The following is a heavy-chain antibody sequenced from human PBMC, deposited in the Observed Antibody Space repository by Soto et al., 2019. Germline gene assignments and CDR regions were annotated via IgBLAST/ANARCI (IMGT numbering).Heavy chain of an antibody. D-gene: IGHD4-17*01. CDR1: GGSISSYY. CDR2: IYYSGST. Sequence: SETLSLTCTVSGGSISSYYWSWIRQPPGKGLEWIGYIYYSGSTNYNPSLKSRVTISVDTSKNQFSLKLSSVTAADPAVYYCARHDGPRIDYWGQGTLVTVSS. J-gene: IGHJ4*02. CDR3: ARHDGPRIDY. V-gene: IGHV4-59*08.